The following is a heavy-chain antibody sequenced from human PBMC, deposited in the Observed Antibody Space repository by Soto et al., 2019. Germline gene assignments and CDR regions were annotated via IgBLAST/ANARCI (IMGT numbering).Heavy chain of an antibody. CDR1: GYTFTSYY. Sequence: VQLVQSGAEVKKPGASLKVSCKASGYTFTSYYMHWVRQAPGQGLEWMGIINRSGGSTSYAQKFQGRVTMTRDTSTSTVYMELSNLRSEDTAVYYCARGYDYLWGSFRYYFDYWGQGTLVTVSS. D-gene: IGHD3-16*02. J-gene: IGHJ4*02. CDR3: ARGYDYLWGSFRYYFDY. CDR2: INRSGGST. V-gene: IGHV1-46*03.